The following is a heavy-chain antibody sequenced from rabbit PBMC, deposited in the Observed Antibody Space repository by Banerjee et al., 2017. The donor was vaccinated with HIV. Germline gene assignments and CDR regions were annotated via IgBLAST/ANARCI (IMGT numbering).Heavy chain of an antibody. CDR3: ARYVNGGYAGYGIDL. Sequence: PGKGLEWIACINTSTGNTVYASWAKGRFTISKPSSTTVTLQMTSLTAADTATYFCARYVNGGYAGYGIDLWGQAPSSPS. CDR2: INTSTGNT. V-gene: IGHV1S40*01. D-gene: IGHD7-1*01. J-gene: IGHJ4*01.